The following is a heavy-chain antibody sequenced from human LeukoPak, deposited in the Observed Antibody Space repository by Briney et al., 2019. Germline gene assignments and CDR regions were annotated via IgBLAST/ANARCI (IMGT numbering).Heavy chain of an antibody. CDR3: AREGLNTLDCSSTSCYRGGFDY. CDR1: GVSISSHY. D-gene: IGHD2-2*02. J-gene: IGHJ4*02. CDR2: IYYSGST. V-gene: IGHV4-59*11. Sequence: SETLSLTCTVSGVSISSHYWSWIRQPPGKGLEWIGYIYYSGSTNYNPSLKSRVTISVDTSKNQFSLKLSSVTAADTAVYYCAREGLNTLDCSSTSCYRGGFDYWGQGTLVTVSS.